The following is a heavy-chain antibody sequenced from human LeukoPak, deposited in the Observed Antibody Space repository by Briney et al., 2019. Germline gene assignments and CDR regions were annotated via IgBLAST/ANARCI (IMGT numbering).Heavy chain of an antibody. CDR2: FDPEDGET. CDR1: GYTLTELS. V-gene: IGHV1-24*01. Sequence: ASVKVSCTVSGYTLTELSMHWVRQPPGKGLEWMGGFDPEDGETIYAQKFQGRVTMTEDTSTDTAYMELSSLRSDDTVVYYCARDGPPLKSSSWSNWCDSWGQGTLITVS. D-gene: IGHD6-13*01. J-gene: IGHJ5*01. CDR3: ARDGPPLKSSSWSNWCDS.